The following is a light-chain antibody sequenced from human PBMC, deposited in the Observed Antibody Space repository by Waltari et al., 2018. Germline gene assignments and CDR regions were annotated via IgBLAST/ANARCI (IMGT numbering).Light chain of an antibody. CDR1: RSDVWSYNL. V-gene: IGLV2-23*01. Sequence: QSALTQPASVSGSPGQSITISCTGTRSDVWSYNLVSWYQQHPGQAPKLMIYEGSKRPSRVSNRFSGSKSGNTASLTISGLQAEDEADYYCCSYAGSSNVVFGGGTKLTVL. CDR3: CSYAGSSNVV. J-gene: IGLJ2*01. CDR2: EGS.